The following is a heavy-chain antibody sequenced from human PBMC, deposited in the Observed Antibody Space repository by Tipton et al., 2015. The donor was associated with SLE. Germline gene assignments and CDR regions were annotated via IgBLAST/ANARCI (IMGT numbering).Heavy chain of an antibody. D-gene: IGHD6-6*01. CDR1: GFLVSNNY. CDR3: AREGGTSSRAGYFDH. CDR2: IFSDGTT. J-gene: IGHJ4*02. Sequence: SLRLSCAASGFLVSNNYMTWVRHAPGKGLEWISVIFSDGTTYYADSVKGRFIISRDNVKNMVYLQMNSLRAEDTAVYYCAREGGTSSRAGYFDHWGQGSLVTVS. V-gene: IGHV3-66*01.